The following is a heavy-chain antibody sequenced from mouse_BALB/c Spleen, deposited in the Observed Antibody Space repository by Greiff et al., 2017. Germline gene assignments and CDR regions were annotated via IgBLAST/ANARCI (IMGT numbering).Heavy chain of an antibody. V-gene: IGHV5-6-4*01. CDR3: TRGDYSYYGDY. J-gene: IGHJ2*01. Sequence: EVQVVESGGGLVKPGGSLKLSCAASGFTFSSHTMSWVRQTPEKRLEWVATISSGGSYTYYPDSVKGRFTISRDNAKNTLYLQMSSLKSEDTAMYYCTRGDYSYYGDYWGQGTTLTVSA. D-gene: IGHD2-12*01. CDR1: GFTFSSHT. CDR2: ISSGGSYT.